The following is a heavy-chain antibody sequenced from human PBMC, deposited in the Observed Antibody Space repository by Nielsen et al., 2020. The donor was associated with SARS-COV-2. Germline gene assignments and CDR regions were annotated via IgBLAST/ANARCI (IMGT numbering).Heavy chain of an antibody. CDR3: ARAPIGYYYYYMDV. V-gene: IGHV4-61*08. Sequence: SETLSLTCTVSGGSISTGGYYWSWIRQLPGKGLEWIGYIYYSGSTNYNPSLKSRVTISVDTSKNQFSLKLSSVTAADTAVYYCARAPIGYYYYYMDVWGKGTTVTVSS. CDR2: IYYSGST. CDR1: GGSISTGGYY. J-gene: IGHJ6*03.